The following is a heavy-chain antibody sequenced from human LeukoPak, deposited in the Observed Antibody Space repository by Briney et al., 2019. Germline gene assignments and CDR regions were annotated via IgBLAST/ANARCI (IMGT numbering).Heavy chain of an antibody. J-gene: IGHJ4*02. Sequence: PSETLSLTCAVYGGXFSGYYCSWIRQPPGKGLEWIGEINHSGSTNYNPSLKSRVTISVDTSKKQFSLKLSSVTAADTAVYYCASGATPGVFWGQGTLVTVSS. CDR3: ASGATPGVF. CDR1: GGXFSGYY. V-gene: IGHV4-34*01. D-gene: IGHD2-15*01. CDR2: INHSGST.